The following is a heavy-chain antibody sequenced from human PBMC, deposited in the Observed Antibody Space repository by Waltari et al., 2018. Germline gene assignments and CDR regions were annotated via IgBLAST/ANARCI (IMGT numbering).Heavy chain of an antibody. J-gene: IGHJ4*02. CDR1: GYTFSTYD. CDR3: ARGSRLGSGTFFPTATDN. CDR2: RNPNSGNT. Sequence: QVQLVQPGAEVKEPGASVKVSCKASGYTFSTYDLNCVRQATGQRLEWMGWRNPNSGNTGYAPKFQGRVTMTRDTSISTAYMELSSLRSDDTAVYYCARGSRLGSGTFFPTATDNWAQGTPVTVSS. V-gene: IGHV1-8*01. D-gene: IGHD3-10*01.